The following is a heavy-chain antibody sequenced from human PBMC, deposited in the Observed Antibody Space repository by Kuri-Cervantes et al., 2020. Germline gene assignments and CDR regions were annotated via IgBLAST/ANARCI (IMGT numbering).Heavy chain of an antibody. CDR3: ARGRNGDTTPPP. CDR2: IYHSGST. Sequence: GSLRLSCAVSGYSISSGYYWGWIRQPPGKGLEWIGSIYHSGSTYYNPSLKSRVTMSVDTSKNQFSLHLTSLTAADTAMYYCARGRNGDTTPPPWGQGTLVTVSS. D-gene: IGHD1-14*01. V-gene: IGHV4-38-2*01. CDR1: GYSISSGYY. J-gene: IGHJ5*02.